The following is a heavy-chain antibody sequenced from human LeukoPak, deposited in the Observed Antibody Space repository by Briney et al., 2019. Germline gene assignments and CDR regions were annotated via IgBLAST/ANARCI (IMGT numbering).Heavy chain of an antibody. D-gene: IGHD3-22*01. CDR2: IRSKAYGGTT. CDR1: GFTFGDYA. V-gene: IGHV3-49*04. CDR3: TRDYRGDSSGYYGDY. Sequence: GGSLRLSCTASGFTFGDYAMSWVRQAPGKGLEWVGLIRSKAYGGTTEYAASVKGRFTISRDDSKSIAYLQMNSLKTEDTAVYYCTRDYRGDSSGYYGDYWGQGTLVTVSS. J-gene: IGHJ4*02.